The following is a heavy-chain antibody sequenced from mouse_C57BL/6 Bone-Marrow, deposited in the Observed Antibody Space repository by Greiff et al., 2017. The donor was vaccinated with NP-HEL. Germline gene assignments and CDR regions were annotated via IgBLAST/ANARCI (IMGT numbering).Heavy chain of an antibody. V-gene: IGHV5-2*01. D-gene: IGHD2-5*01. CDR2: INSAGGST. J-gene: IGHJ4*01. CDR1: EYEFPSHD. Sequence: EVKLMESGGGLVQPGESLKLSCESNEYEFPSHDMSWVRKTPEKRLELVAAINSAGGSTYYPDTMERRFIISRDNTKKTLYLQMSSLRSEDTALYYCARPYYSNYTPYYYAMDYWGQGTSVTVSS. CDR3: ARPYYSNYTPYYYAMDY.